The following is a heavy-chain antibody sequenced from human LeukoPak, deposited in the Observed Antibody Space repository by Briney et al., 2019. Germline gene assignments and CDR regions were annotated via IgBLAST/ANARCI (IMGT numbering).Heavy chain of an antibody. CDR1: GFTFSSYA. Sequence: PGGSLRLSCAASGFTFSSYAMHWVRQAPGKGLEWVAVISYDGSNKYYADSVKGRFTISRDNSKNTLYLQMNSLRAEDTAVYYCARDPEITMIVVVHSGYFDYWGQGTLVTVSS. CDR3: ARDPEITMIVVVHSGYFDY. J-gene: IGHJ4*02. D-gene: IGHD3-22*01. V-gene: IGHV3-30-3*01. CDR2: ISYDGSNK.